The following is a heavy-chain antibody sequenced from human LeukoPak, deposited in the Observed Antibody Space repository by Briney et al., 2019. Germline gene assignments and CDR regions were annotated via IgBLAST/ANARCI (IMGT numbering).Heavy chain of an antibody. D-gene: IGHD3-3*01. V-gene: IGHV3-7*01. J-gene: IGHJ4*02. Sequence: PGGSLRLSCAASGFTFSSYWMSWVRQAPGKGLEWVANIKQDGSEKYYVDSVKGRFTISRDNAKNSLYLQMNSLRAEDTAVYYCARVPYYDFWSGFDYWGQGTLVTVSS. CDR1: GFTFSSYW. CDR2: IKQDGSEK. CDR3: ARVPYYDFWSGFDY.